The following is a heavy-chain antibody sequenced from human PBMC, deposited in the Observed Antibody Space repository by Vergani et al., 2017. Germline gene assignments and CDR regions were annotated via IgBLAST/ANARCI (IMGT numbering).Heavy chain of an antibody. V-gene: IGHV5-51*03. CDR1: GYSFTSYW. Sequence: EVQLVQSGAEVKKPGESLKISCTGSGYSFTSYWIGWVRQMPGKGLEWMGIIYPGDSDTRYSPSFQGQVTISADKSISTAYLQWSSLQASDTAMYYCARGLGTYYYGSGSYYLDYWGQGTLVTVSS. J-gene: IGHJ4*02. CDR2: IYPGDSDT. CDR3: ARGLGTYYYGSGSYYLDY. D-gene: IGHD3-10*01.